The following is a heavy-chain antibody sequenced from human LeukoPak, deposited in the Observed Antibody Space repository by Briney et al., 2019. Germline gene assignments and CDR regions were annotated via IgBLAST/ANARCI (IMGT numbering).Heavy chain of an antibody. V-gene: IGHV3-30-3*01. CDR1: GFTFSSYI. CDR2: ISDDGSNK. CDR3: ARGSSGYYYGELDY. Sequence: GRSLRLSCAASGFTFSSYIMYWVRQAPGKGLEWVAVISDDGSNKYYADSVKGRFTISRDNSKNTLYLQMNRLRAEETAVFYCARGSSGYYYGELDYWGQGTLVTVSS. J-gene: IGHJ4*02. D-gene: IGHD3-22*01.